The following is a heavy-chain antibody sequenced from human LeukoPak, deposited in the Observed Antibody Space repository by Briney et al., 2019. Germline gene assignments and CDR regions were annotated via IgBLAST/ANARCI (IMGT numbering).Heavy chain of an antibody. J-gene: IGHJ4*02. D-gene: IGHD6-13*01. CDR1: GFTFSSSW. CDR2: INSEGSNR. CDR3: TRRRTGMGAAGIDY. V-gene: IGHV3-74*01. Sequence: GGSLRLSCAASGFTFSSSWMHWVRQAPGKGLMWVSRINSEGSNRNYADSVKGRFTISRDNAKNALYLQMNSLKTEDTGMYYCTRRRTGMGAAGIDYWGQGTLVTVST.